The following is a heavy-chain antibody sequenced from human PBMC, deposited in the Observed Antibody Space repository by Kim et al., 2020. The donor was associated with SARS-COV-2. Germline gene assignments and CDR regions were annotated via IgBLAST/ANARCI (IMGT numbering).Heavy chain of an antibody. Sequence: GGSLRLSCAASGFTFSSYAMHWVRQAPGKGLEWVAVISYDGSNKYYADSVKGRFTISRDNSKNTLYLQMNSLRAEDTAVYYCARDGLGVVVTARLFDYWGQGTLVTVSS. D-gene: IGHD2-21*02. CDR3: ARDGLGVVVTARLFDY. V-gene: IGHV3-30*04. CDR1: GFTFSSYA. J-gene: IGHJ4*02. CDR2: ISYDGSNK.